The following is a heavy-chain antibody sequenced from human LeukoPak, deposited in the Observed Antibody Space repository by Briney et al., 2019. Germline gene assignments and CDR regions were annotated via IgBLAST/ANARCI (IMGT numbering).Heavy chain of an antibody. CDR1: GFTFSSYA. J-gene: IGHJ4*02. D-gene: IGHD2-2*01. V-gene: IGHV3-30-3*01. CDR3: ARAVGIVVVPAAHVDY. Sequence: GGSLRLSCAASGFTFSSYAMHWVRQAPGKGLGWVAVISYDGSNKYYAGSVKGRFTISRDNSKNTLYLQMNSLRAEDTAVYYCARAVGIVVVPAAHVDYWGQGTLVTVSS. CDR2: ISYDGSNK.